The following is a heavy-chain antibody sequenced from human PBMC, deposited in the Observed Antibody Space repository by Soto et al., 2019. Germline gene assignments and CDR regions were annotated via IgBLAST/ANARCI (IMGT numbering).Heavy chain of an antibody. CDR3: AKCNHVVAGTGDY. CDR1: GFTFSSYA. V-gene: IGHV3-23*01. D-gene: IGHD6-19*01. Sequence: EVQLLESGGGLVQPGGSLRLSCAASGFTFSSYAMSWVRQAPGKGLEWVSSISGSGSSTYYADSLKGRFTISRDNSKNTLYLQMNSLRAEDTAVYYCAKCNHVVAGTGDYWGQGTLVTVSS. CDR2: ISGSGSST. J-gene: IGHJ4*02.